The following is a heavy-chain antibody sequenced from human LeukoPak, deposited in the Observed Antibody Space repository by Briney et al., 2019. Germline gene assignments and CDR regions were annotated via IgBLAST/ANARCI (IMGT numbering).Heavy chain of an antibody. CDR3: ASPGTLWSGYLLGTFFDY. V-gene: IGHV3-23*01. CDR2: ISGSGGST. D-gene: IGHD3-3*01. CDR1: GFTFSSYA. J-gene: IGHJ4*02. Sequence: PGGSLRLSCAASGFTFSSYAMSWVRQAPGKGLEWVSAISGSGGSTYYADSVKGRFTISRDNSKNTLYLQMNSLRAEDTAVYYCASPGTLWSGYLLGTFFDYWGQGTLVTVSS.